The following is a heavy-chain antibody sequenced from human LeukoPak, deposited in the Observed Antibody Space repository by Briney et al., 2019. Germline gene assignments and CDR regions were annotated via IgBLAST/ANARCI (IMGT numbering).Heavy chain of an antibody. D-gene: IGHD4-17*01. CDR1: GYTFTSYY. Sequence: ASVKVSCKASGYTFTSYYMHWVRQAPGQGLEWMGIINPSGGSTSYAQKFQGRVTMTRDTSTSTVYMELSSLRSEDTAVHYCARDLPPSYGDYDGWFDPWGQGTLVTVSS. V-gene: IGHV1-46*01. CDR2: INPSGGST. CDR3: ARDLPPSYGDYDGWFDP. J-gene: IGHJ5*02.